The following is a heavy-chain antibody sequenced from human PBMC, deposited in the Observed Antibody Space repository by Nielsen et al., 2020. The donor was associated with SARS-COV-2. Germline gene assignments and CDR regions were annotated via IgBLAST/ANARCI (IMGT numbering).Heavy chain of an antibody. D-gene: IGHD2-15*01. CDR1: GFTFSAYA. V-gene: IGHV3-30*03. CDR3: TRGFYSQSDC. CDR2: ISSDGSDV. J-gene: IGHJ4*02. Sequence: GESLKISCAASGFTFSAYAMHWVRQAPGKGLEWVAVISSDGSDVDSADSVKGRFTISRDNSKNTLFLQMDSLRSEDTALYYCTRGFYSQSDCWGQGTLVTVSS.